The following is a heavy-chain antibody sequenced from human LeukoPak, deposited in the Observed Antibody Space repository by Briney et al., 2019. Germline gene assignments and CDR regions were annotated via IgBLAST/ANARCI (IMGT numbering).Heavy chain of an antibody. CDR1: RGTFIIAA. D-gene: IGHD2-2*01. Sequence: SLRVSSEPSRGTFIIAAISSVPQTPGQGGGRRGVIIPIFGTANCAQKLQGRVTITTDGSTSTAYMELSSLRSVDTAVYYCAREWSSTSCSFDYWGQGNLGTGSS. CDR3: AREWSSTSCSFDY. J-gene: IGHJ4*03. CDR2: IIPIFGTA. V-gene: IGHV1-69*05.